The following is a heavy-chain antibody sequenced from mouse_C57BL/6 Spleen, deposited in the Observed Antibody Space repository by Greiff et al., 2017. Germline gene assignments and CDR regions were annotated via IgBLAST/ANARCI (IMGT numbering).Heavy chain of an antibody. CDR3: ARQDYGNFFAY. CDR2: ISSGGSYT. Sequence: EVHLVESGGDLVKPGGSLKLSCAASGFTFSSYGMSWVRQTPDKRLEWVATISSGGSYTYYPDSVKGRFTISRDNAKNTLYLQMSSLKSEDTAMYYCARQDYGNFFAYWGQGTLVTVSA. V-gene: IGHV5-6*01. D-gene: IGHD2-1*01. CDR1: GFTFSSYG. J-gene: IGHJ3*01.